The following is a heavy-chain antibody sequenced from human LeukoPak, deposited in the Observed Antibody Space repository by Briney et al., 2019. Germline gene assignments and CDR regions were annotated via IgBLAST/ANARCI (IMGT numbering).Heavy chain of an antibody. CDR3: AKDRAYSSSSPFDY. D-gene: IGHD6-6*01. CDR2: ISGSGGST. V-gene: IGHV3-23*01. CDR1: GFTFSRYG. Sequence: GGSLRLSCAASGFTFSRYGMHWVRQAPGKGLEWVSAISGSGGSTYYADSVKGRFTISRDNSKNTLYLQMNSLRTEDTAVYYCAKDRAYSSSSPFDYWGQGTLVTVSS. J-gene: IGHJ4*02.